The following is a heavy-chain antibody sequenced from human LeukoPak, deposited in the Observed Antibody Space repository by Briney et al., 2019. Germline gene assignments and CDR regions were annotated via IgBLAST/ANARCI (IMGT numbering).Heavy chain of an antibody. CDR3: AWSSGWHDYYGMDV. J-gene: IGHJ6*02. V-gene: IGHV6-1*01. D-gene: IGHD6-19*01. CDR1: GDSVSSNSAA. Sequence: SQTLPLTCAISGDSVSSNSAAWNWIRQSPSRGLEWLGRTYYRSKWYNDYAVSVKSRITINPDTSKNQFSLQLNSVTPEDTAVYYCAWSSGWHDYYGMDVWGQGTTVTVSS. CDR2: TYYRSKWYN.